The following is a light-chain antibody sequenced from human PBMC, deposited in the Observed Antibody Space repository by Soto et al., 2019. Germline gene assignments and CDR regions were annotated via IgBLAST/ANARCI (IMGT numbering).Light chain of an antibody. Sequence: EIVLTQSPGTLSLSPGERATLSCRASQSVNSNYLAWYQQKPGQAPRLLMYETSTSATGIPDRFSGSGSGTDFTLTISRLEPEDFAVYFCQQFGTSPLWTFGQGTKVEMK. CDR2: ETS. CDR1: QSVNSNY. J-gene: IGKJ1*01. V-gene: IGKV3-20*01. CDR3: QQFGTSPLWT.